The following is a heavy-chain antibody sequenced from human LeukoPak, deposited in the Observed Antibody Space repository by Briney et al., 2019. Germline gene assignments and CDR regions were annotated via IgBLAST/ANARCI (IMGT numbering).Heavy chain of an antibody. Sequence: ASVKVSCKASDYTLISYVISWLRQAPGQGLEWMGWISGYNGNTKYAQNLQGRVTMTTDTSTTTAYMELRSLRSDDTAVYYGARGRYYGSGGYDDAFDIWGQGTAVTVSS. CDR1: DYTLISYV. CDR3: ARGRYYGSGGYDDAFDI. V-gene: IGHV1-18*01. D-gene: IGHD3-22*01. J-gene: IGHJ3*02. CDR2: ISGYNGNT.